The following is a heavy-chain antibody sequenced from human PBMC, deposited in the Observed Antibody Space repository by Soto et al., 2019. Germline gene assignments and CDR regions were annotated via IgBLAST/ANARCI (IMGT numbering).Heavy chain of an antibody. Sequence: GGSLRLSCAASGFTFSSYAMHWVRQAPGKGLEWVAVILYDGNNKYYADSVKGRFTISRDNSKNTLYLQMNSLRAEDTAVYYCARDGTYYYHTSGHERFDCWGQGTLVTVSS. V-gene: IGHV3-30-3*01. CDR1: GFTFSSYA. J-gene: IGHJ4*02. CDR3: ARDGTYYYHTSGHERFDC. CDR2: ILYDGNNK. D-gene: IGHD3-22*01.